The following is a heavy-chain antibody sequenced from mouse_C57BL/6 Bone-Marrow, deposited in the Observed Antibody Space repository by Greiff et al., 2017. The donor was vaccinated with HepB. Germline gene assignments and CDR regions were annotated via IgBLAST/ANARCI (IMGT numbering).Heavy chain of an antibody. CDR2: LLPGSGST. J-gene: IGHJ3*01. CDR1: GYTFTGYW. V-gene: IGHV1-9*01. D-gene: IGHD1-1*01. Sequence: QVQLQQSGAELMKPGASVKLSCKATGYTFTGYWIEWVKQRPGHGLEWIGELLPGSGSTNYNEKFQGKATFTAVTASNTAYMQLSSLTTADSAIYYCARTGGSSLAWFAYWGQGTLVTVSA. CDR3: ARTGGSSLAWFAY.